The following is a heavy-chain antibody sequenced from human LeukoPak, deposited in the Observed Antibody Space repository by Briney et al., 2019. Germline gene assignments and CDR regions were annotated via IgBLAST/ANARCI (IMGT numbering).Heavy chain of an antibody. CDR1: GGSTSSYY. J-gene: IGHJ4*02. CDR3: ARDPWELGYFDY. V-gene: IGHV4-59*01. D-gene: IGHD1-26*01. Sequence: PSETLSLTCTVSGGSTSSYYWSWIRQPPGKGLEWIGYIYYSGSTNYNPSLKSRVTISVDTSKNQFSLKLSSVTAADTAVYYCARDPWELGYFDYWGQGTLVTVSS. CDR2: IYYSGST.